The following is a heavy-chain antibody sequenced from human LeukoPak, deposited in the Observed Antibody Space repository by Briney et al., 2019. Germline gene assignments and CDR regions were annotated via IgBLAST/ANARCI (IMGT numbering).Heavy chain of an antibody. Sequence: GGSLRLSCAASGFSFSSYSMNWVRQAPGKALEWVASISNAGSYIYYADSLKARFTISRDNAKNSVYLQINSLRAEDTAIYYCATNTGPNYDFWSGLGWYFDYWGQGTLVTVSS. J-gene: IGHJ4*02. D-gene: IGHD3-3*01. CDR1: GFSFSSYS. CDR3: ATNTGPNYDFWSGLGWYFDY. V-gene: IGHV3-21*01. CDR2: ISNAGSYI.